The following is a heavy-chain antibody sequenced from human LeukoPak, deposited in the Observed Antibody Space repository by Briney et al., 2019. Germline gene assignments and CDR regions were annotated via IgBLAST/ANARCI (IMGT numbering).Heavy chain of an antibody. V-gene: IGHV4-34*01. CDR2: INHSGST. J-gene: IGHJ5*02. CDR3: ARGGGSWFDP. Sequence: SETLSLTCAVYGGSFSGYYWSWIRQPPGKGLEWIGEINHSGSTNYNPSLKSRVTISVDTSKNQFSLKLSSVTAADTAVYYCARGGGSWFDPWGQGTLVTVSS. CDR1: GGSFSGYY.